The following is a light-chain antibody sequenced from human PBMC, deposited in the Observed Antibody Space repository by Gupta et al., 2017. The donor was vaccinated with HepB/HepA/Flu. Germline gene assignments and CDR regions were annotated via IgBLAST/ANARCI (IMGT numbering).Light chain of an antibody. CDR3: QQYYTTPLT. J-gene: IGKJ4*01. V-gene: IGKV4-1*01. Sequence: DIVMTQSPDSLAVSLGEGATINCKSSQGVLYSSNNKNYLSWYQQKPGQPPKLLIYWASTREFGVPDRFSGSGSGTDFTLTISSLQAEDVAVYYCQQYYTTPLTFGGGTKVEIK. CDR2: WAS. CDR1: QGVLYSSNNKNY.